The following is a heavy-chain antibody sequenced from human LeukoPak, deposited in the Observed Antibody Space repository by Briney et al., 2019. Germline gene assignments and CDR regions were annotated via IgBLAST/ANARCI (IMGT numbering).Heavy chain of an antibody. V-gene: IGHV4-39*02. CDR3: ARDGSWVYNWFDP. CDR2: FYYSGST. CDR1: GGSISSSNYY. Sequence: SETLSLTCTVSGGSISSSNYYWGWIRQPPGKGLEWIGSFYYSGSTYYNPSLKSRVTISVDTSKNQFSLRLSSVTAADTAVYYCARDGSWVYNWFDPWGQGTLVTVSS. D-gene: IGHD2-15*01. J-gene: IGHJ5*02.